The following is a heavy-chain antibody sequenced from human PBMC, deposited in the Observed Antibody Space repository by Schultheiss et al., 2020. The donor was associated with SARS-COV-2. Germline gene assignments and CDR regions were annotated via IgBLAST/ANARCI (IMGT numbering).Heavy chain of an antibody. CDR2: IYHSGST. CDR1: GYSISSGYY. CDR3: ARASIAARRGLDY. J-gene: IGHJ4*02. D-gene: IGHD6-6*01. V-gene: IGHV4-38-2*02. Sequence: SETLSLTCTVSGYSISSGYYWGWIRQPPGKGLEWIGSIYHSGSTYYNPSLKSRVTISVDTSKNQFSLKLSSVTAADTAVYYCARASIAARRGLDYWGQGTLVTVSS.